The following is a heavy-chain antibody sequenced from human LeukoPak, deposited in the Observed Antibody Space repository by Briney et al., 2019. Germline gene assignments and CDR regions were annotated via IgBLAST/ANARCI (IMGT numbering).Heavy chain of an antibody. D-gene: IGHD6-19*01. CDR3: AISSGTG. V-gene: IGHV3-33*01. CDR1: GFTFSSYG. CDR2: IWYDGSNK. Sequence: GGSLRLYCAASGFTFSSYGMRWVRQAPGKGLEWVAVIWYDGSNKYYADSVKGRFTISRDNSKNTLYLQMNSLRAEDTAVYYCAISSGTGWGQGTLVTVSS. J-gene: IGHJ4*02.